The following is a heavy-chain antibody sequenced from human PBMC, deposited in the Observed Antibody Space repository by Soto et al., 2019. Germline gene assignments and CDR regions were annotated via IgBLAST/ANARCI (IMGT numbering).Heavy chain of an antibody. J-gene: IGHJ4*02. V-gene: IGHV4-59*12. CDR3: ARASVDTAMVYYLDY. CDR1: GCSISSYY. Sequence: SETLSLTCAVSGCSISSYYWSWIRQPPGKGLEWIGYIYYSGSTNYNPSLKSRVTISVDTSKNQFSLKLSSVTAADTAVYYCARASVDTAMVYYLDYWGQGTLVTVSS. D-gene: IGHD5-18*01. CDR2: IYYSGST.